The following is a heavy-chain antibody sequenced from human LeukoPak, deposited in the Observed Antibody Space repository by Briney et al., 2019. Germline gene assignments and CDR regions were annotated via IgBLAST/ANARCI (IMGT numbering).Heavy chain of an antibody. V-gene: IGHV3-30-3*01. Sequence: PGRSLRLSCAASGFTFSSYAMHWVRQAPGKGLEWVAVISYDGSNKYYADSVKGRFIISRDSSKNTLYLQMNSLRGEDTAAYYCAREMATTETSDYWGQGALVTVSS. D-gene: IGHD5-24*01. CDR2: ISYDGSNK. J-gene: IGHJ4*02. CDR3: AREMATTETSDY. CDR1: GFTFSSYA.